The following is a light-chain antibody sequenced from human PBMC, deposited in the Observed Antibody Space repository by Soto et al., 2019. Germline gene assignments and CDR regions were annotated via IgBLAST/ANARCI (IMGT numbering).Light chain of an antibody. CDR1: EDVSDW. CDR2: GAS. V-gene: IGKV1-5*01. CDR3: QEYNSYSPT. J-gene: IGKJ1*01. Sequence: DIDMTQSPSALSASVGDRVTITCRASEDVSDWLAWYQQKPGQSPKLLIHGASTLESGVPSRFSGSGYGSQFTLTISSLLPDDLATYYCQEYNSYSPTFGPGTKVDIK.